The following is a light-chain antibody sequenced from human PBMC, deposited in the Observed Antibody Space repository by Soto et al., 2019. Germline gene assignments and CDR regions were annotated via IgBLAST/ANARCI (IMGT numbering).Light chain of an antibody. CDR2: DVS. V-gene: IGLV2-14*01. CDR3: SSYTSSSTYV. Sequence: QSALTQPASVSGSPGQSITISCTGTGSDVGGYNYVSWYQQHPGKAPKLMIYDVSNRPSGVSNRFSGSKSGNTASLTISGLQDEDEVDYYCSSYTSSSTYVFGTGTKVTVL. J-gene: IGLJ1*01. CDR1: GSDVGGYNY.